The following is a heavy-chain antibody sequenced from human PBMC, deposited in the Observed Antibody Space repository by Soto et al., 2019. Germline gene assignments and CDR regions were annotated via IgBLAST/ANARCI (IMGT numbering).Heavy chain of an antibody. CDR3: ARVSRGFYDN. J-gene: IGHJ4*02. CDR2: INHRRSA. CDR1: GDSFTNYF. D-gene: IGHD3-22*01. V-gene: IGHV4-34*01. Sequence: QVRLQQWGAGLLKPSETLSLTCAVYGDSFTNYFWTWIRQPPAKGLEWIGEINHRRSANYNPSLGSRVIISVDKSKKQVSLTLTSDTAADTAVYYFARVSRGFYDNWGQGTLVTVSS.